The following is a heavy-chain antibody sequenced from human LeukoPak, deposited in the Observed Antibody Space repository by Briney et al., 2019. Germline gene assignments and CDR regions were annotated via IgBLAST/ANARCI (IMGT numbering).Heavy chain of an antibody. D-gene: IGHD5-24*01. V-gene: IGHV4-31*03. CDR2: IYYSGST. CDR1: GGSISSGGYY. CDR3: ARRRDGYNTQDY. J-gene: IGHJ4*02. Sequence: SQTLSLTCTVSGGSISSGGYYWSWIRQHPGKGLEWIGYIYYSGSTYYNPSLKSRVTISVDTSKNQFSLKLSSVTAADTAVYYCARRRDGYNTQDYWGQGTLATVSS.